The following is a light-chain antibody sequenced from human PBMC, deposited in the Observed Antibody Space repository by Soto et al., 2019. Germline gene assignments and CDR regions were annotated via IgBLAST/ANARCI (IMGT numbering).Light chain of an antibody. CDR3: QQYNDWPRT. V-gene: IGKV3-15*01. CDR1: QSVSSN. CDR2: GTT. Sequence: EKVMTQSPATLSVSPGERATLSCRASQSVSSNLAWYQHKPGQAPRLLIYGTTTRATGIPARFSGSGSGTEFTLNISSLQSEDFAVYYCQQYNDWPRTFGQGTKVEIK. J-gene: IGKJ1*01.